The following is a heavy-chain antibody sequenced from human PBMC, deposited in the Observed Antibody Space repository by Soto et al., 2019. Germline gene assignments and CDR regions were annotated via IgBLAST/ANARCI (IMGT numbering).Heavy chain of an antibody. D-gene: IGHD6-19*01. J-gene: IGHJ2*01. CDR2: IYSGGST. CDR1: GFTVSSNY. V-gene: IGHV3-66*01. Sequence: EVQLVESGGGLVQPGGSLRLSCAASGFTVSSNYMSWVRQAPGKGLEWVSVIYSGGSTYYADSVKGRFTISRDNSKNTLYLQMNSLRAEDTAVYYCASRGGTAVAGIVIGRGDRNYWYFDLWGRGTLVTVSS. CDR3: ASRGGTAVAGIVIGRGDRNYWYFDL.